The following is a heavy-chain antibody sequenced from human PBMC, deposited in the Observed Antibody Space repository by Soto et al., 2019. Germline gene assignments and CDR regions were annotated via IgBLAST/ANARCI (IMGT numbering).Heavy chain of an antibody. CDR3: XXRXGGAFDY. Sequence: QVQLQESGPGLVKPSETLSLTCTVSGGSIXXXXXXWIRQPPGKGLEWIGYIYYSGSTNYNPSLKXXXXXXXXXXXXXXXXXXXXXXXXXXXVXXXXXRXGGAFDYWGQGTLVTVSS. CDR2: IYYSGST. D-gene: IGHD2-21*01. V-gene: IGHV4-59*01. CDR1: GGSIXXXX. J-gene: IGHJ4*02.